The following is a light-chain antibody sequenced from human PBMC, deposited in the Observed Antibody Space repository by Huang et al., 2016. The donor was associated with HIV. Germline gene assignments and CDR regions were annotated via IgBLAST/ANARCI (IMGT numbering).Light chain of an antibody. CDR2: AAS. V-gene: IGKV1-39*01. Sequence: DIQMTQSPTSLSASVGDRITITCRASQSISSYLNWYQQKPGKAPKRLIYAASSLQSGVPSRFSGSGSGTDFTLSISSLQPEDFATYYCQQSHSTPATFGQGTKLEIK. CDR1: QSISSY. J-gene: IGKJ2*01. CDR3: QQSHSTPAT.